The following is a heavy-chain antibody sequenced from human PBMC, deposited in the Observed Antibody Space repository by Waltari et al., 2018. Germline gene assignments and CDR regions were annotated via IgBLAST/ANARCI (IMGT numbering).Heavy chain of an antibody. V-gene: IGHV1-46*01. CDR2: INPSGGST. CDR3: ARAWGRNTAMIYFDY. CDR1: GYTFTSYY. J-gene: IGHJ4*02. Sequence: QVQLVQSGAEVKKPGASVKVSCQASGYTFTSYYMHRVRQPPGQGLEWMGIINPSGGSTSYAQKFQGRVTMTRDTSTSTVYMELSSLRSEDTAVYYCARAWGRNTAMIYFDYWGQGTLVTVSS. D-gene: IGHD5-18*01.